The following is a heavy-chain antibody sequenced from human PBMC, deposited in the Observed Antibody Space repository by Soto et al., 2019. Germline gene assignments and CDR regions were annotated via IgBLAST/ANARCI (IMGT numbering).Heavy chain of an antibody. CDR1: GGLFSSFA. Sequence: QEQLVQYGAEVKKPGSSVKVSCKDSGGLFSSFAISWVRQAPGQGLEWKGGIIPVFGTTNYAQKFQGRVTITADESTNTAYMELSSLTSDDTAMYYCARGGGPYVWFNEFWGQGTQVTVST. CDR2: IIPVFGTT. CDR3: ARGGGPYVWFNEF. D-gene: IGHD3-16*01. V-gene: IGHV1-69*01. J-gene: IGHJ4*02.